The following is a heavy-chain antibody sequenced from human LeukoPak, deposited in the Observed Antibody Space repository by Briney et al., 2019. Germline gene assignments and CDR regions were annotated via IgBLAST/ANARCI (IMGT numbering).Heavy chain of an antibody. Sequence: PSETLSLTCTVSGGSISSGGYYWSWIRQHPGKGLEWIGYIYYSGSTYYNPSLKSRVTISVDTSKNQFSLKLSSVTAADTAVYYCARVSEVDKLGCFDYWGQGTLVTVSS. CDR1: GGSISSGGYY. CDR2: IYYSGST. CDR3: ARVSEVDKLGCFDY. D-gene: IGHD6-19*01. V-gene: IGHV4-31*03. J-gene: IGHJ4*02.